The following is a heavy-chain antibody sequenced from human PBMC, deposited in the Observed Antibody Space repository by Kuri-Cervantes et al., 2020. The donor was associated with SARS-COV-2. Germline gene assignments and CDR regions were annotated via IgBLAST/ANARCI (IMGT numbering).Heavy chain of an antibody. V-gene: IGHV3-23*01. CDR3: AKDGFDYSNYGVYFDY. D-gene: IGHD4-11*01. CDR1: GFTFSSYA. J-gene: IGHJ4*02. CDR2: ISGSGGST. Sequence: GESLKISCAASGFTFSSYAMSWVRQAPGKGLEWVSAISGSGGSTYYADSVKGRFTISRDNSKNTLYLQMNSLRAEDTAVYYCAKDGFDYSNYGVYFDYWGQGTLVTVSS.